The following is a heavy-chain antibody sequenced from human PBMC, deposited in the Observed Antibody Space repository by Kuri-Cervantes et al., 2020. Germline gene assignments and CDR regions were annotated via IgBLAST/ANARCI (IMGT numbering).Heavy chain of an antibody. CDR3: AREGVPYYYGSGSPLNWFDP. CDR1: GFTFSDYY. J-gene: IGHJ5*02. Sequence: GESLKISCAASGFTFSDYYMSWIRQAPGKGLEWVSYISSSGSTIYYADSVKGRSTISRDNAKNSLYLQMNSLRAEDTAVYYCAREGVPYYYGSGSPLNWFDPWGQGTLVTVSS. D-gene: IGHD3-10*01. V-gene: IGHV3-11*01. CDR2: ISSSGSTI.